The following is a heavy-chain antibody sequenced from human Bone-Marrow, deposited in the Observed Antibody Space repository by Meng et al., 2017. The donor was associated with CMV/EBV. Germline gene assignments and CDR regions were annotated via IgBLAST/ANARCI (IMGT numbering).Heavy chain of an antibody. J-gene: IGHJ6*02. CDR3: AREGYDFWSSYYYYGMDV. Sequence: GESLKISCAASGFPFSGYWMHWVRQAPGKGLVWVSRINSDGSSTSYADSVKGRFTISRDNSKNTLYLQMNSLRAEDTAVYYCAREGYDFWSSYYYYGMDVWGQGTTVTVSS. D-gene: IGHD3-3*01. CDR2: INSDGSST. CDR1: GFPFSGYW. V-gene: IGHV3-74*01.